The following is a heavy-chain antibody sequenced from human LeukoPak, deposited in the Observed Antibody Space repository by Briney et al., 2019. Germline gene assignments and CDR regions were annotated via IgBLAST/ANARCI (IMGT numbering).Heavy chain of an antibody. J-gene: IGHJ4*02. V-gene: IGHV1-3*03. CDR1: GYDFTKYA. CDR3: ARGIWSTTVTAYYLDC. CDR2: IDAGNGRT. D-gene: IGHD4-17*01. Sequence: ASVKVSCKASGYDFTKYAVHWVRQAPAPRLEWMGWIDAGNGRTKYSQDFQGRVTIIRDTSARIDYMELSSLTSDDMSVYYCARGIWSTTVTAYYLDCWGQGTLVTVS.